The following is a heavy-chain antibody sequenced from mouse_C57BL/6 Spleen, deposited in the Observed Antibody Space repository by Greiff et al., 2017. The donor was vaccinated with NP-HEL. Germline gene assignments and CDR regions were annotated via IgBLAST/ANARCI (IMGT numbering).Heavy chain of an antibody. D-gene: IGHD4-1*02. J-gene: IGHJ2*01. V-gene: IGHV1-64*01. CDR3: ARSPTGTEGY. CDR2: IHPNSGST. Sequence: VQLQQSGAELVKPGASVKLSCKASGYTFTSYWMHWVKQRPGQGLEWIGMIHPNSGSTNYNEKFKSKATLTVDKSSSTAYMQLSSLTSEDSAVYYCARSPTGTEGYWGQGTTLTVSS. CDR1: GYTFTSYW.